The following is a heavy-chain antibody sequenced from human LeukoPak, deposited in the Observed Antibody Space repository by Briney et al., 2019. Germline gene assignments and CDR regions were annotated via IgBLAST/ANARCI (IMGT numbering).Heavy chain of an antibody. D-gene: IGHD2-15*01. CDR3: AKCSGGNCYHSDDH. CDR1: GFTFSAYS. CDR2: ISSGSRYI. Sequence: GGSLRLSCAASGFTFSAYSMNWVRQAPGKGLEWVSSISSGSRYIYYADSVKGRFTISRDNAKDSLYLQMNSLRAEDTAVYYCAKCSGGNCYHSDDHWGQGTLVTVS. V-gene: IGHV3-21*01. J-gene: IGHJ5*02.